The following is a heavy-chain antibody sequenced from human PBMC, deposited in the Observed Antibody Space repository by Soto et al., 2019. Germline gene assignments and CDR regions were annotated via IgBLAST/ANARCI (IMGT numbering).Heavy chain of an antibody. CDR1: GFTFSSYW. V-gene: IGHV3-7*01. CDR3: AREYSSYYYYYGMDV. J-gene: IGHJ6*02. CDR2: IKQDGSEK. D-gene: IGHD6-13*01. Sequence: GGSLRLSCAASGFTFSSYWMSWVRQAPGKGLEWVANIKQDGSEKYYVDSVKGRFTISRDNAKNSLYLQMNSLRAEDTAVYYCAREYSSYYYYYGMDVWGQGTTVTVSS.